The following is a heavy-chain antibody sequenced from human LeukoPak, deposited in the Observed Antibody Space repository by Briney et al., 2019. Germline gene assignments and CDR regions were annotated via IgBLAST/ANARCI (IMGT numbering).Heavy chain of an antibody. Sequence: GKSLRLSCAGSGFTFSGYGMHWVRQAPGKGLEWVTGIAYDGSRKHYADSVKGRFTISRDNSRNTMDLQMNSLRVEDTAVYHCTRYDSSRFDPWGQRTLDIVSS. CDR3: TRYDSSRFDP. CDR1: GFTFSGYG. V-gene: IGHV3-30*03. CDR2: IAYDGSRK. D-gene: IGHD3-3*01. J-gene: IGHJ5*02.